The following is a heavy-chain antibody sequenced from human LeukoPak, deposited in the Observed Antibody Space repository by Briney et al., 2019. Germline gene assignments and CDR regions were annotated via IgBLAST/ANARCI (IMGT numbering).Heavy chain of an antibody. D-gene: IGHD3-16*01. CDR2: ISAYNGNT. Sequence: GASVKVSCKASGYTFTSYGISWVRQAPGQGLEWMGWISAYNGNTNYAQKFQGRVTITRNTSISTAYMELSSLRSEDTAVYYCARGKIIWRLFDYWGQGTLVTVSS. V-gene: IGHV1-18*01. CDR1: GYTFTSYG. CDR3: ARGKIIWRLFDY. J-gene: IGHJ4*02.